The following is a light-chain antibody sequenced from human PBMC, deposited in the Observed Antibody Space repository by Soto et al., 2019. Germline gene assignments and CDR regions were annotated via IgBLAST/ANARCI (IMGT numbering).Light chain of an antibody. CDR2: GAS. J-gene: IGKJ4*01. Sequence: EIVLTQSPGTLSLSPGERATLSCRASQSVSGTYLTWYQQKPGQAPRRLIYGASIRATGIPDRFSGSGYGTDCTLTISRLEPEDFAVYYCQYYGSSPRVTFGGGTKGEIK. CDR3: QYYGSSPRVT. V-gene: IGKV3-20*01. CDR1: QSVSGTY.